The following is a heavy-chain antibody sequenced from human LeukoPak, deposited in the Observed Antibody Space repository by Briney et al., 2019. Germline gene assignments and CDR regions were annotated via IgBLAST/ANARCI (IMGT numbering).Heavy chain of an antibody. Sequence: APVKVSCKASGYTFTSYDINWVRQATGQGLEWMGWISAYNGNTNYAQKLQGRVTMTTDTSTSTAYMELRSLRSDDTAVYYCARDLYDILTGYYNYFDYWGQGTLVTVSS. V-gene: IGHV1-18*01. CDR1: GYTFTSYD. CDR3: ARDLYDILTGYYNYFDY. D-gene: IGHD3-9*01. CDR2: ISAYNGNT. J-gene: IGHJ4*02.